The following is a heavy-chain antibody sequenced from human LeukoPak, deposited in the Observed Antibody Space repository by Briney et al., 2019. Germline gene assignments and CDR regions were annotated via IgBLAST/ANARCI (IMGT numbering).Heavy chain of an antibody. CDR2: IYYSGIT. CDR3: AMAYSSSWYYFDY. Sequence: SETLSLTCTVSGDSISSGPYYWGWIRQPPGKGLEWIATIYYSGITFYNPSLKSRVTMPVDTSKNQFSLRLNSVTAADTAVYYCAMAYSSSWYYFDYWGQGTLVTVSS. D-gene: IGHD6-13*01. V-gene: IGHV4-39*07. CDR1: GDSISSGPYY. J-gene: IGHJ4*02.